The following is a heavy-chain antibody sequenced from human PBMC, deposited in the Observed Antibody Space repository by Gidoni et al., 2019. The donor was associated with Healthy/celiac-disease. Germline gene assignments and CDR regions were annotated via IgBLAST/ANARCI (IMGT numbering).Heavy chain of an antibody. CDR3: AREYYDSSGYTNWFDP. J-gene: IGHJ5*02. V-gene: IGHV1-69*06. CDR2: IIPICGTA. Sequence: QVQLVQSGAEVKKPGSSVKVSCKAPGGTFSSDAMSWVRQAPGQGLEWMGGIIPICGTANYAQKFQGRVTITADKSTSTAYMELSSLRSEDTAVYYCAREYYDSSGYTNWFDPWGQGTLVTVSS. D-gene: IGHD3-22*01. CDR1: GGTFSSDA.